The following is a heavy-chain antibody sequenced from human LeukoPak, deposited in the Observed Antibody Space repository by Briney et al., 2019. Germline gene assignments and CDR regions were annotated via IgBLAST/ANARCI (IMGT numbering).Heavy chain of an antibody. D-gene: IGHD2-15*01. J-gene: IGHJ5*02. CDR1: GGSFSGYY. Sequence: SETLSLTCAVYGGSFSGYYWSWIRQPPGKGLEWIGEINHSGSTNYNPSLKSRVTISVDTSKNQFSLKLSSVTAADTAVYYCARDGGMLGFDPWGQGPWSPSPQ. V-gene: IGHV4-34*01. CDR2: INHSGST. CDR3: ARDGGMLGFDP.